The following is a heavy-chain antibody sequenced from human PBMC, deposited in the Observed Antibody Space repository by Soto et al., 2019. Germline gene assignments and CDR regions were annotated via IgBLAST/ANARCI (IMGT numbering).Heavy chain of an antibody. CDR3: VRDGTKTLRDWFDP. CDR2: IYATGTT. D-gene: IGHD1-1*01. CDR1: GASISGFY. V-gene: IGHV4-4*07. J-gene: IGHJ5*02. Sequence: SETLSLTCTVSGASISGFYWSWIRKSAGKGLEWIGRIYATGTTDYNPSLKSRVTMSVDTSKKQFSLKLRSVTAADTAVYYCVRDGTKTLRDWFDPWGQGISVTVS.